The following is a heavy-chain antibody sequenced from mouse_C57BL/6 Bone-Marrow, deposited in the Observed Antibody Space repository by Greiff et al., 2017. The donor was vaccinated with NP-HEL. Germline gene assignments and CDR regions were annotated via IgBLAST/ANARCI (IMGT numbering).Heavy chain of an antibody. J-gene: IGHJ2*01. CDR3: ARDDPYFY. CDR2: IDPSDSYT. V-gene: IGHV1-59*01. Sequence: QVQLQQPGAELVRPGTSVKLSCKASGYTFTSYWMHRVKQRPGQGLEWIGVIDPSDSYTNYNQKFKGKATLTVDTSSSTAYMQLSSLTSEDSAVYYCARDDPYFYWGQGTTLTVSS. D-gene: IGHD2-10*01. CDR1: GYTFTSYW.